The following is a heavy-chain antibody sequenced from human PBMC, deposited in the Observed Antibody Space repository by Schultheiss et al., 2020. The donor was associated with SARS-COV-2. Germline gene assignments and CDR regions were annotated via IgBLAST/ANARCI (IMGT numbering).Heavy chain of an antibody. CDR2: IYYSGST. J-gene: IGHJ4*02. Sequence: SETLSLTCTVSGGSISSYYWSWIRQPPGKGLEWIGYIYYSGSTNYNPSLKSRVTISVDTSKNQFSLKLSSVTAADTAVYYCARTGGRYWGQGSLVTVSS. D-gene: IGHD1-14*01. CDR1: GGSISSYY. CDR3: ARTGGRY. V-gene: IGHV4-59*12.